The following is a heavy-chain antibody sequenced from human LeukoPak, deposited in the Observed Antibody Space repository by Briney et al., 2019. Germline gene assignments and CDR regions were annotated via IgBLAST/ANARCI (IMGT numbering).Heavy chain of an antibody. J-gene: IGHJ4*02. CDR2: IYPGDSDT. D-gene: IGHD5-18*01. CDR1: GYSFTSCW. Sequence: GESLKSSCKGSGYSFTSCWIGWLRQPPGKGLEWMGIIYPGDSDTRYSPSFQGQVTISGDKSISTAYLQWSSLKASDTAMYYCARLKTGGYSYRAFDYWGQGTLVTVSS. CDR3: ARLKTGGYSYRAFDY. V-gene: IGHV5-51*01.